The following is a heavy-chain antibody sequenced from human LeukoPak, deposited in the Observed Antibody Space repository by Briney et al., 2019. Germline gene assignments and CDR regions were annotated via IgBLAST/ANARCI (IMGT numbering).Heavy chain of an antibody. CDR2: ISGSGGST. V-gene: IGHV3-23*01. J-gene: IGHJ4*02. CDR3: AKGTLGYCSGGNCYPVDY. D-gene: IGHD2-15*01. Sequence: GGSLRLSCAASGFTFSRYTMKWVRQAPGKGLEWVSAISGSGGSTFYADSVKGRFTISRDNSKNTLYLQMNSLRAEDTAVYYCAKGTLGYCSGGNCYPVDYWGQGTLVTVSS. CDR1: GFTFSRYT.